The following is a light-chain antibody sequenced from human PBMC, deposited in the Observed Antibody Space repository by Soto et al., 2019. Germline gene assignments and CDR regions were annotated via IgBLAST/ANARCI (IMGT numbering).Light chain of an antibody. J-gene: IGLJ1*01. V-gene: IGLV2-14*01. CDR2: DVS. CDR3: SSYTSSRDYV. CDR1: SSDVGGYNY. Sequence: SVLTQPASVSGSSGQSITISCTGTSSDVGGYNYVSWYQQHPGKAPKLMIYDVSNRPSGVSNRFSGSKSGNTASLTISGLQAEDEADYYCSSYTSSRDYVFGTGTKVTVL.